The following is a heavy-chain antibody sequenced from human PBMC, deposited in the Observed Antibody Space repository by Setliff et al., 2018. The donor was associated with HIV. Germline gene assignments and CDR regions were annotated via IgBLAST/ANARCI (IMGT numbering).Heavy chain of an antibody. CDR2: ISGNNGKT. Sequence: ASVKVSCKASGYIFTSYGISWVRRAPGQGLEWMGWISGNNGKTNYAQNFQGRVTVTTDTSTSTVYMELRSMRSDDTAVYYCAREWRTAMVKYYFDYWGRGTLVTVSS. D-gene: IGHD5-18*01. CDR3: AREWRTAMVKYYFDY. CDR1: GYIFTSYG. V-gene: IGHV1-18*01. J-gene: IGHJ4*02.